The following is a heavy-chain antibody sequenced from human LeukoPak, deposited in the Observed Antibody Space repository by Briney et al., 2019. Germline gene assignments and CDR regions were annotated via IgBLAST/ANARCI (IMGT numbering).Heavy chain of an antibody. CDR3: ARGGDIVVVPAAMHDY. Sequence: SETLSLTCAVSGGSFSGYYWSWIRQPPGKGLEWIGEINHSGSTNYNPSLKSRVTISVDTSKDQFSLKLSSVTAADTAVYYCARGGDIVVVPAAMHDYWGQGTLVTVSS. D-gene: IGHD2-2*01. CDR1: GGSFSGYY. V-gene: IGHV4-34*01. J-gene: IGHJ4*02. CDR2: INHSGST.